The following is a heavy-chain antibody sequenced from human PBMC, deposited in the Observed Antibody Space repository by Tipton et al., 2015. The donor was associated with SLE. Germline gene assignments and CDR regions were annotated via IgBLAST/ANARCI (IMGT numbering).Heavy chain of an antibody. J-gene: IGHJ4*02. V-gene: IGHV4-59*01. CDR1: GGSISSYY. Sequence: TLSLTCSVSGGSISSYYWGWIRQPPGKGLEWIGSMYHSGKTDYNPSLKSRVTISVDTSKNQFSLKLSSVTAADTAVYYCARQSDTTMVAYFDSWGQGTVVTVSS. CDR2: MYHSGKT. D-gene: IGHD5-18*01. CDR3: ARQSDTTMVAYFDS.